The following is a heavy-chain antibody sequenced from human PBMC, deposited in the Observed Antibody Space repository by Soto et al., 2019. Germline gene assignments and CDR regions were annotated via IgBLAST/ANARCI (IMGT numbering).Heavy chain of an antibody. CDR1: GFTFSSYA. D-gene: IGHD2-2*02. Sequence: LRLSCAASGFTFSSYAMHWVRQAPGKGLEWVAVISYDGSNKYYADSVKGRFTISRDNSKNTLYLQMNSLRAEDTAVYYCARGPSIVVVPAAIVGGAWYYGMDVWGQGTTVTAP. V-gene: IGHV3-30-3*01. CDR2: ISYDGSNK. J-gene: IGHJ6*02. CDR3: ARGPSIVVVPAAIVGGAWYYGMDV.